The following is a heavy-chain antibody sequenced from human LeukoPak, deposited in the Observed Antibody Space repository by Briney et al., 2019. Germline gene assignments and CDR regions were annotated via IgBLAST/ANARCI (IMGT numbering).Heavy chain of an antibody. V-gene: IGHV1-2*02. D-gene: IGHD3-9*01. CDR3: ARVMYYDILTGYDLNWFDP. Sequence: ASVKVSCKASGYTFTGYYMHWVRQAPGQGLEWMGWINPNSGGTNYAQKLQGRVTMTTDTSTSTAYMELRSLRSDDTAVYYCARVMYYDILTGYDLNWFDPWGQGTLVTVSS. J-gene: IGHJ5*02. CDR1: GYTFTGYY. CDR2: INPNSGGT.